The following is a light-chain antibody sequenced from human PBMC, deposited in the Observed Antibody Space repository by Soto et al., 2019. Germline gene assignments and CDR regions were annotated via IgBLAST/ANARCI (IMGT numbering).Light chain of an antibody. Sequence: DIQMTQSPSTLSASVRDRVTITCRASQSIGRWLAWYQQKPGKTPQLLIYAASTLQPGVPSRFSGSGSGTAFTLTISSLQPEDFGTYYCQQGSTFPIAFGQGTRLEI. CDR3: QQGSTFPIA. CDR2: AAS. V-gene: IGKV1-5*01. J-gene: IGKJ5*01. CDR1: QSIGRW.